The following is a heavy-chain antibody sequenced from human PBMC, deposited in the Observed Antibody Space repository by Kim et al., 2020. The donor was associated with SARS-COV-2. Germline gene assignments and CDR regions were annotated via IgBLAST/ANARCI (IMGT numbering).Heavy chain of an antibody. CDR3: ARPSVLGGGAFDI. J-gene: IGHJ3*02. Sequence: YTPSSQGQVTISADKSIRTAYLQWSSLKASDTAMYYCARPSVLGGGAFDIWGQGTMVTVSS. V-gene: IGHV5-51*01. D-gene: IGHD3-10*01.